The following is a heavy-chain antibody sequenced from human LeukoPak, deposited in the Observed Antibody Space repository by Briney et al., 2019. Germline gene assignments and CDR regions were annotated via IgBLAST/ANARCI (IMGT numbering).Heavy chain of an antibody. CDR3: ARDAKLTVTNAFDI. D-gene: IGHD4-17*01. Sequence: ASVKVSCKASGYTFTSYAMHWVRQAPGQRLEWMGWINAGNGNTKYPQKFQGRVTITRDTSASTAYMELSSLRSEDTAVYYCARDAKLTVTNAFDIWGQGTMVTVSS. J-gene: IGHJ3*02. CDR1: GYTFTSYA. V-gene: IGHV1-3*01. CDR2: INAGNGNT.